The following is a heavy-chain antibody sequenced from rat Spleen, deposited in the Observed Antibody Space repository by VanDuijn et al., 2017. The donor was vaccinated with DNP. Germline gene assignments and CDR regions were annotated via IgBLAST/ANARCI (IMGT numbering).Heavy chain of an antibody. CDR3: ARQRVMYTTATGFAY. CDR1: GFSLTNYH. Sequence: VQLKESGPGLVQPSQTLSLTCTVSGFSLTNYHVYWVRQSPGKGLEWVATISISGSKTSYTDSVKGRFTISRDNAKSCLYLQMNRLKSEDTATYYCARQRVMYTTATGFAYWGQGTLVTVSS. V-gene: IGHV5-25*01. D-gene: IGHD1-6*01. J-gene: IGHJ3*01. CDR2: ISISGSKT.